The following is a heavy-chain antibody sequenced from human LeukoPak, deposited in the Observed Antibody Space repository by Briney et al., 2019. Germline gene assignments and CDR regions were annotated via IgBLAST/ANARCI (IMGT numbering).Heavy chain of an antibody. CDR3: GRGRTRVYSGYVIDY. CDR1: GFNFSSYW. J-gene: IGHJ4*02. Sequence: PGGSLRLSCAASGFNFSSYWMHWVRQAPGKGLVWISRINYDGTTTIYADSVKGRFTISRDNAKNTLYLQMNSLRAEDTAAFYCGRGRTRVYSGYVIDYWGQGTPLTVSS. CDR2: INYDGTTT. V-gene: IGHV3-74*01. D-gene: IGHD5-12*01.